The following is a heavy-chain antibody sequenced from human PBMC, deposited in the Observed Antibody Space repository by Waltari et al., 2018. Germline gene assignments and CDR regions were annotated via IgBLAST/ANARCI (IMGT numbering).Heavy chain of an antibody. CDR2: IYYSGST. CDR1: GGSISSHY. V-gene: IGHV4-59*11. J-gene: IGHJ6*02. Sequence: QVQLQESGPGLVKPSETLSLTCTVSGGSISSHYWSWIRQPPGKGLEWIGYIYYSGSTNYNPSLKSRVTISVETSKNQFSLKLSSVTAADTAVYYCASLRFASGGMDVWGQGTTVTVSS. CDR3: ASLRFASGGMDV. D-gene: IGHD3-10*01.